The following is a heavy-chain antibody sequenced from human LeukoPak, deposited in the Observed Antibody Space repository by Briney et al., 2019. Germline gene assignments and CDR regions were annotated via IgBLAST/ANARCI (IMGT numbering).Heavy chain of an antibody. CDR3: ARGGARYFDWSFDY. J-gene: IGHJ4*02. V-gene: IGHV3-11*01. Sequence: PGGSLRLSCAASGFTFSDYYMSWIRQAPGKGLEWVSYISSSGSTIYYADSVKGRFTISRENSKNTLLLQMSSLRAEDTAIYYCARGGARYFDWSFDYWGQGTLVTVSS. CDR1: GFTFSDYY. D-gene: IGHD3-9*01. CDR2: ISSSGSTI.